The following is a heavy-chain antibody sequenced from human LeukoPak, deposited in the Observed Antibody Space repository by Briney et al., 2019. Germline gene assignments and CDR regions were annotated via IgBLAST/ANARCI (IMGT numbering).Heavy chain of an antibody. CDR2: ISYDGSNK. Sequence: GRSLRLSCAASGFTFSSYAMHWVRQAPGKGLEWVAVISYDGSNKYYADSVKGRFTISRDNSKNTLYLQMNSLRAEDTAVYYCARDGYCRSSNCQFDYWGQGTLVTVSS. J-gene: IGHJ4*02. CDR1: GFTFSSYA. V-gene: IGHV3-30-3*01. CDR3: ARDGYCRSSNCQFDY. D-gene: IGHD2-2*03.